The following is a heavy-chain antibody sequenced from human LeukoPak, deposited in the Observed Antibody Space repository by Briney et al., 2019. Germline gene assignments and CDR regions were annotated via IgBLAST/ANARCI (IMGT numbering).Heavy chain of an antibody. J-gene: IGHJ4*02. CDR2: IFYSGST. CDR1: GGSMSSYY. Sequence: SETLSLTCTVSGGSMSSYYWSWIRQPPGRGLEWIGYIFYSGSTNYNPSLKSRVTLSVDTSKNQFSLKLGSVTAADTAVYYCARQPYMLGAYYFDYWGQGTLVTVSS. CDR3: ARQPYMLGAYYFDY. V-gene: IGHV4-59*08. D-gene: IGHD1-26*01.